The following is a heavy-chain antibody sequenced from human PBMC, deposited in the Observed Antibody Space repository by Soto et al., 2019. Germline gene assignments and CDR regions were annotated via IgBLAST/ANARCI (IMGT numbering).Heavy chain of an antibody. V-gene: IGHV4-59*01. CDR2: IYYSGST. CDR3: ARGRFSGYYYSYYMDV. CDR1: GGSISSYY. Sequence: QVQLQESGPGLVKPSETLSLTCTVSGGSISSYYWSWIRQPPGKGLEWIGYIYYSGSTNYNPSLKSRVNISVDTSKNQFSLKLSSVTAADTAVYYCARGRFSGYYYSYYMDVWGKGTTVTVSS. J-gene: IGHJ6*03. D-gene: IGHD3-3*01.